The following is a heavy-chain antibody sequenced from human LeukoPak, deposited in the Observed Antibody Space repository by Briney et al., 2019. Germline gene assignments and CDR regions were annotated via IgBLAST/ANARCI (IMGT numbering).Heavy chain of an antibody. CDR2: TYYRSKWYN. V-gene: IGHV6-1*01. CDR1: GDSVSSNSVA. CDR3: VRDSDADRDAFDI. Sequence: SQTLSLTCAISGDSVSSNSVAWNWIRQSPSRGLEWLGRTYYRSKWYNDYAVSVKSRITINLDTSKNQFSLHPNSVTPEDTAVYYCVRDSDADRDAFDIWGQGTMVTVSP. J-gene: IGHJ3*02.